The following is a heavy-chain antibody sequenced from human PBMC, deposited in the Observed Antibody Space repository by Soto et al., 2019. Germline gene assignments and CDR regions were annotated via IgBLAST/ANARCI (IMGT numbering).Heavy chain of an antibody. Sequence: PGEYLKISCKGPGYNFSSYWIGWVRQMPGKGMEWMGIIYASDSVTKYNPSFQGQVTISADKSISTAYLQWSSLKPSDTAMYYCASASLALKGKYCMDVWGQGTSVTGSS. D-gene: IGHD5-12*01. J-gene: IGHJ6*02. V-gene: IGHV5-51*01. CDR1: GYNFSSYW. CDR2: IYASDSVT. CDR3: ASASLALKGKYCMDV.